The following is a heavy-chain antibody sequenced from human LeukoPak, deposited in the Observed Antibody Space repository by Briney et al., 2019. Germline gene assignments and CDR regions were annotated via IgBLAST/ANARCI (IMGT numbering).Heavy chain of an antibody. CDR3: ARSNFVANTRGYWYDP. CDR2: INTDGRTT. Sequence: GGSLRLSCAASGFTFSNFWMHWVRQAPGEGLVWVSRINTDGRTTNYADSVKGRFTVSRDNARNTLYLQMNSLRAEDSAVYYCARSNFVANTRGYWYDPWGQGTLVTVSS. J-gene: IGHJ5*02. V-gene: IGHV3-74*01. CDR1: GFTFSNFW. D-gene: IGHD1-7*01.